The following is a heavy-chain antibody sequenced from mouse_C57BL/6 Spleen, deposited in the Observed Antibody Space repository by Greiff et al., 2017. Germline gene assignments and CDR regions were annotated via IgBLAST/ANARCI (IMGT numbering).Heavy chain of an antibody. V-gene: IGHV1-7*01. CDR1: GYTFTSYW. D-gene: IGHD2-4*01. CDR3: ARCDDYDGFDD. Sequence: VQLQQSGAELAKPGASVKLSCKASGYTFTSYWMHWVKQRPGQGLEWIGYLNPSSGYTKYNQKFKDKATLPADKSSNTAYMQLSSLTYEDSAFYDGARCDDYDGFDDWGQGTTLTVAS. CDR2: LNPSSGYT. J-gene: IGHJ2*01.